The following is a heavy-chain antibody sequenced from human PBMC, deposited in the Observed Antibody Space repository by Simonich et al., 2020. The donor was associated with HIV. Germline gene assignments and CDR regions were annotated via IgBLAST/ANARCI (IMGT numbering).Heavy chain of an antibody. CDR1: GVTFSSYS. CDR3: ARETGEGYFDL. V-gene: IGHV3-21*01. CDR2: NSSSSSYI. J-gene: IGHJ2*01. Sequence: EVQLVESGGGLVKPGGSLRLSCAASGVTFSSYSMNWVRQAPGKRLEDASPNSSSSSYISYADSGQGRFTISRDNAKNSLYLQMNSLRAEDTAVYYCARETGEGYFDLWGRGTLLTVSS. D-gene: IGHD7-27*01.